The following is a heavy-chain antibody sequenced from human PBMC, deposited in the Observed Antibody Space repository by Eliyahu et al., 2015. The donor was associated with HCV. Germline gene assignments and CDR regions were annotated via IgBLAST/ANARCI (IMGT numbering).Heavy chain of an antibody. CDR1: GFNFRXYA. CDR3: GKINSLNWNDDY. J-gene: IGHJ4*02. D-gene: IGHD1-1*01. CDR2: ISSTGGAA. Sequence: VQLLESGGGLVQPGGSLRLSCAASGFNFRXYALTWVRQAPGKGLEWVSTISSTGGAAYYADSVRGRFTISRDNSKNTLYLQVSSLRAEDTAVYYCGKINSLNWNDDYWGQGSLVTVSS. V-gene: IGHV3-23*01.